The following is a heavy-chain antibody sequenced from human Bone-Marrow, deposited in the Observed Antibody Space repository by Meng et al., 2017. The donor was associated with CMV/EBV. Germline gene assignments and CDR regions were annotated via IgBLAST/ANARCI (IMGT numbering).Heavy chain of an antibody. D-gene: IGHD3-3*01. CDR3: ARATGFAVGDI. CDR2: IYSSGST. V-gene: IGHV4-30-4*08. CDR1: GDSISSGDYY. J-gene: IGHJ4*02. Sequence: SCTVSGDSISSGDYYWSWIRQPPGKGLEWIGYIYSSGSTYYNPSLKSRLNILLDTSKNQFSLNLRSVTAADTAVYSCARATGFAVGDIWGQGTLVTVSS.